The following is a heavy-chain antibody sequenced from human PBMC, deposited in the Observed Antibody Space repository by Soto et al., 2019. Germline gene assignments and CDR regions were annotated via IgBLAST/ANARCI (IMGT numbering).Heavy chain of an antibody. Sequence: GGSLRLSCAASGFTFSSYAMSWVRQAPGKGLEWVSAISGSGGSTYYADSVKGRFTISRDNSKNTLYLQMNSLRAEDTAVYYCEKWPGSGHLNYWGQGTLVTVSS. CDR1: GFTFSSYA. V-gene: IGHV3-23*01. D-gene: IGHD3-10*01. J-gene: IGHJ4*02. CDR2: ISGSGGST. CDR3: EKWPGSGHLNY.